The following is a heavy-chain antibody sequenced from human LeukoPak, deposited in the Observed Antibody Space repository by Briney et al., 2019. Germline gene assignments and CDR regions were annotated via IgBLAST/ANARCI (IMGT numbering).Heavy chain of an antibody. J-gene: IGHJ4*02. CDR1: GGTFMRHS. CDR2: MNPNSGNT. V-gene: IGHV1-8*01. D-gene: IGHD3-10*01. CDR3: ARGGRSGELFFDY. Sequence: ASVKVSCKASGGTFMRHSINWVRQATGQGLEWMGWMNPNSGNTGYAQKFQGRVTMTRNTSISTAYMELSSLRSEDTAVYYCARGGRSGELFFDYWGQGTLVTVSS.